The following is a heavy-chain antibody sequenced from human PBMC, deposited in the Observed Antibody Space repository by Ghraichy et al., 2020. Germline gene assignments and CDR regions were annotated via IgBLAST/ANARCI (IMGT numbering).Heavy chain of an antibody. V-gene: IGHV1-2*06. CDR2: INPNSGGT. D-gene: IGHD3-22*01. Sequence: ASVKVSCKASGYTFTGYYMHWVRQAPGQGLEWMGRINPNSGGTNYAQKFQGRVTMTRDTSISTAYMELSRLRSDDTAVYYCARDKDPHYYDSSGYTYYFDYWGQGTLVTVSS. CDR1: GYTFTGYY. CDR3: ARDKDPHYYDSSGYTYYFDY. J-gene: IGHJ4*02.